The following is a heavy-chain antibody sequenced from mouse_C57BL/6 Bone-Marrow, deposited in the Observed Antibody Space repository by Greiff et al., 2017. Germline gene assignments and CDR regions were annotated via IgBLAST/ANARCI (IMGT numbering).Heavy chain of an antibody. Sequence: EVHLVESGGDLVKPGGSLKLSCAASGFTFSSYGMSWVRQTPDKRLEWVATISSGGSYTYYPDSVKGRFTISRDNAKNTLYLQMSSLKSEDTAMYYCARHFPYYYGSSYLFDYWGQGTTLTVSS. CDR3: ARHFPYYYGSSYLFDY. CDR2: ISSGGSYT. CDR1: GFTFSSYG. J-gene: IGHJ2*01. V-gene: IGHV5-6*01. D-gene: IGHD1-1*01.